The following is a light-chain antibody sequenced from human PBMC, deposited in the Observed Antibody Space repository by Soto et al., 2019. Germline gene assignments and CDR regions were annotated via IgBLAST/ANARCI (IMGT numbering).Light chain of an antibody. J-gene: IGLJ3*02. CDR1: SSDIGSFNL. CDR2: EAT. Sequence: QSALTQPASVSGSPGQSITISCTGTSSDIGSFNLVSWFQQHPGKAPKLMTYEATKRPSGVSNRFSGSKSGNTASLTISDLQAEDEAAYYCCSFAGTNPWVFGGGTKVTVL. V-gene: IGLV2-23*01. CDR3: CSFAGTNPWV.